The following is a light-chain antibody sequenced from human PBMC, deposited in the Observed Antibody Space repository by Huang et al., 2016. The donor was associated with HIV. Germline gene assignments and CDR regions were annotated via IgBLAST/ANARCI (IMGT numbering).Light chain of an antibody. Sequence: DIQMTQSPSTLSASVGDRVPITCRASQSVGNSLDWYQPKPGQAPKILSYTASTLQNGVPSMFSGSGAETEFTLTINSLQPDDFATYYCQQYNRFYTFGQGTRLDIK. CDR3: QQYNRFYT. J-gene: IGKJ2*01. V-gene: IGKV1-5*03. CDR2: TAS. CDR1: QSVGNS.